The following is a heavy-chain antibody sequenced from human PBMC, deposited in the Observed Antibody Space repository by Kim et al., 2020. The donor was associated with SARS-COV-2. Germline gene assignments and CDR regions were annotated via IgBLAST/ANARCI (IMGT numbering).Heavy chain of an antibody. V-gene: IGHV3-48*02. CDR2: ITTSSSTI. CDR1: TFTFSNYN. Sequence: GGSLRLSCATSTFTFSNYNMNWVRQAPGKGLEWISHITTSSSTIYYADSVKGRFTISRDNAQNSLYLQMNSLRDEDTAVYYCARASGRYGAFDIWGQGTMVTVSS. D-gene: IGHD3-10*01. J-gene: IGHJ3*02. CDR3: ARASGRYGAFDI.